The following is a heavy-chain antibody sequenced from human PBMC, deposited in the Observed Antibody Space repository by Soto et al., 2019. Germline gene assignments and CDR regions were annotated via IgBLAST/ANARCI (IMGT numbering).Heavy chain of an antibody. CDR1: GDRVSTNSAT. V-gene: IGHV6-1*01. Sequence: SQTLPITCAISGDRVSTNSATTYQKRHSPSRGLERLGRMYYRSKCYNDYTVSVKGRVTISPDTSNIQLSLQVNSVTPDDTAVDYCAILVGNSWLDSWGQGTLVTGS. CDR2: MYYRSKCYN. D-gene: IGHD2-2*01. J-gene: IGHJ5*01. CDR3: AILVGNSWLDS.